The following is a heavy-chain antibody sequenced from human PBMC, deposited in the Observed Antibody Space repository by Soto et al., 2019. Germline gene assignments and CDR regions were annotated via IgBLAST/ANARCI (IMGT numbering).Heavy chain of an antibody. D-gene: IGHD1-20*01. CDR1: GGSISSYY. CDR2: IYYSGST. J-gene: IGHJ5*02. Sequence: PLETLSLTYTVSGGSISSYYWSWIRQPPGKGLEWIGYIYYSGSTNYNPSLKSRVTISVDTSKNQFSLKLSSVTAADTAVYYCASSLTGIDSYWFDPWGQGTLVTVSS. CDR3: ASSLTGIDSYWFDP. V-gene: IGHV4-59*08.